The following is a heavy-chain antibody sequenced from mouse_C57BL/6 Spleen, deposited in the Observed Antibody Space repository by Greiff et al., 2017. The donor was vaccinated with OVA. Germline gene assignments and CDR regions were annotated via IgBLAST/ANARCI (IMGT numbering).Heavy chain of an antibody. CDR2: ISSGSSTI. V-gene: IGHV5-17*01. J-gene: IGHJ4*01. Sequence: DVKLVESGGGLVKPGGSLKLSCAASGFTFSDYGMHWVRQAPEKGLEWVAYISSGSSTIYYADTVKGRFTISRDNAKNTLFLQMTSLRSEDTAMYYCARRFDYEDAMDYWGQGTSVTVSS. CDR3: ARRFDYEDAMDY. D-gene: IGHD2-4*01. CDR1: GFTFSDYG.